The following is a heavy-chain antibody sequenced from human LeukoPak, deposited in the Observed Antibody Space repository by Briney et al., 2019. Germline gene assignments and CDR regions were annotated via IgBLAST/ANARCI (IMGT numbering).Heavy chain of an antibody. CDR1: GFTFANYA. CDR2: IDGGRT. D-gene: IGHD2-21*01. Sequence: GGSLRLSCVASGFTFANYAMSWVRQAPGKGLEWVSAIDGGRTYFEDSVKGRFIISRDNSKSTLYLQMNRLRSEDSAVYYCAREVYRFSVADLLGRGTLVTVAS. CDR3: AREVYRFSVADL. V-gene: IGHV3-23*01. J-gene: IGHJ2*01.